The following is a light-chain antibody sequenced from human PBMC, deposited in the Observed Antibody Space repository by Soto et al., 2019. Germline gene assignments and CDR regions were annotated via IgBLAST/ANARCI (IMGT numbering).Light chain of an antibody. Sequence: QSVLTQPPSVSGAPGQRVTISCTGSSSNIGARYDVHWYQQLPGTAPKLLIYDNSNRPSGVPDRFSGSKSGTSASLAITGLQAEDEADYYCQSYDNNAAWVFGGGTKVTVL. CDR3: QSYDNNAAWV. J-gene: IGLJ3*02. CDR1: SSNIGARYD. V-gene: IGLV1-40*01. CDR2: DNS.